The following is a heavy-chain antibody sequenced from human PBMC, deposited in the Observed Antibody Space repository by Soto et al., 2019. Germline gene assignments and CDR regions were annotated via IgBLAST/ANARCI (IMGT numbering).Heavy chain of an antibody. V-gene: IGHV1-18*01. D-gene: IGHD1-26*01. CDR1: GYTFTSYG. CDR2: ISAYNGNT. J-gene: IGHJ6*02. Sequence: QVQLVQSGAEVKKPGASVKVSCKASGYTFTSYGISWVRQAPGQGLEWMGWISAYNGNTNYAQKLQGRVTMTTDTYTSTGYMELRSLRSDDTAVYYCARDPSVSYPWYYYYGMDVWGQGTTVTVS. CDR3: ARDPSVSYPWYYYYGMDV.